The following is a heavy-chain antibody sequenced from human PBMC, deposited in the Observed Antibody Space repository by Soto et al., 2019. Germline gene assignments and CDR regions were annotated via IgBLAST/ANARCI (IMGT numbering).Heavy chain of an antibody. Sequence: QVQLVQSGAEVKKPGSSVKVSCKASGGTFSSYAISWVRQAPGQGLEWMGGIIPIFGTANYAQKFQGRVTITADKSTSTAYMELSSLRSEDTAVYYCARDRLDWNDPQARYYYYYYGMDVWGQGTTVTVSS. CDR2: IIPIFGTA. CDR1: GGTFSSYA. D-gene: IGHD1-1*01. V-gene: IGHV1-69*06. CDR3: ARDRLDWNDPQARYYYYYYGMDV. J-gene: IGHJ6*02.